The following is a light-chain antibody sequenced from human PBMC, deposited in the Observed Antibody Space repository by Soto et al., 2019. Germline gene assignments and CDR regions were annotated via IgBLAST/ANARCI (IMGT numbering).Light chain of an antibody. CDR1: QSLTKSF. J-gene: IGKJ4*01. V-gene: IGKV3-20*01. CDR3: QQYGSSVLT. CDR2: DTS. Sequence: ESVVTTSPGTLSMSPGERAPLSCRASQSLTKSFIAWYQHKPGQAPRLLIYDTSSRATGIPDRFSGSGSGTDFTLTISRLEPEDFAVYYCQQYGSSVLTFGGGTKVDIK.